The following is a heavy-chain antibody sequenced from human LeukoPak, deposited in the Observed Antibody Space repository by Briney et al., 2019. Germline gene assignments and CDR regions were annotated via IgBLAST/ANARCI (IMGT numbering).Heavy chain of an antibody. CDR1: GGSFSGYY. Sequence: PSETLSLTCAVYGGSFSGYYWSWIRQPPGKGLEWIGEINHSGSTNYNPSLKSRVTISVDTSKNQFSLKLSSVTAADTAVYYCARDLKSGSSGYYFGERETINAFDIWGQGTMVTVSS. J-gene: IGHJ3*02. CDR2: INHSGST. D-gene: IGHD3-22*01. CDR3: ARDLKSGSSGYYFGERETINAFDI. V-gene: IGHV4-34*01.